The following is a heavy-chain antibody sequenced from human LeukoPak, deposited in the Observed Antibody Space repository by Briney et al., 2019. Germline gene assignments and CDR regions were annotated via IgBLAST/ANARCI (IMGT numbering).Heavy chain of an antibody. Sequence: GGSLRLSCAASGFTFSSYAMSWVRQAPGKGLEWVSAISGSGGNTYYADSVKGRFTISRDNSKNTLYLQMNSLRAEDTAVYYCAKGHYDFWSGPPNPWGQGTLVTVSS. CDR2: ISGSGGNT. J-gene: IGHJ5*02. CDR3: AKGHYDFWSGPPNP. D-gene: IGHD3-3*01. CDR1: GFTFSSYA. V-gene: IGHV3-23*01.